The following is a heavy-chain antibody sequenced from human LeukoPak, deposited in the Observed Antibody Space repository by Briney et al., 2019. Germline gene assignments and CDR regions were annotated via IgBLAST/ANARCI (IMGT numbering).Heavy chain of an antibody. CDR3: ARILYGDYLFDY. D-gene: IGHD4-17*01. Sequence: ASVKVSCKVSGYTFTSYGISWVRQAPGQGLEWMGWISAYNGNTNYAQKLQGRVTMTTDTSTSTAYMELRSLRSDDTAVYYCARILYGDYLFDYWGQGTLVTVSS. J-gene: IGHJ4*02. V-gene: IGHV1-18*04. CDR2: ISAYNGNT. CDR1: GYTFTSYG.